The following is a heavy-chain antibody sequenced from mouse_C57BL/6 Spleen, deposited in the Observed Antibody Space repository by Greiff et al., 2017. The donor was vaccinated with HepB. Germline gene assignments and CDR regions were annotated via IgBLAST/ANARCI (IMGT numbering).Heavy chain of an antibody. V-gene: IGHV5-17*01. CDR3: ARGVGGYYYFDY. Sequence: EVKLQESGGGLVKPGGSLKLSCAASGFTFSDYGMHWVRQAPEKGLEWVAYISSGSSTLYYADTVKGRFTIARDNAKNTLFLQMTSLRSEDTAMYYCARGVGGYYYFDYWGQGTTLTVSS. D-gene: IGHD2-3*01. J-gene: IGHJ2*01. CDR1: GFTFSDYG. CDR2: ISSGSSTL.